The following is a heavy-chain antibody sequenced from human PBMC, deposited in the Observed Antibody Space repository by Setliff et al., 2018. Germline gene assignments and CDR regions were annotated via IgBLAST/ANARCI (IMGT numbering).Heavy chain of an antibody. J-gene: IGHJ5*02. CDR3: ARQKSTGSGNNWFDP. D-gene: IGHD3-10*01. CDR1: GFSFTDFW. CDR2: IYAGDSDT. V-gene: IGHV5-51*01. Sequence: GESLKISCKGSGFSFTDFWIGWVRQMPGKGLEWMVLIYAGDSDTRYNPSFQGRVTMSADKSINTAYLQWSSLKASDTAIYYCARQKSTGSGNNWFDPWGQGTLVTVSS.